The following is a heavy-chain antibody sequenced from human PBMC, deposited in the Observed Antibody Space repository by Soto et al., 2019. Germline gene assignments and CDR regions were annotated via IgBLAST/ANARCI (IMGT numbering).Heavy chain of an antibody. CDR2: INHIGST. CDR3: ARRGTMVRRNWFDP. J-gene: IGHJ5*02. D-gene: IGHD3-10*01. CDR1: GGSFSGYY. V-gene: IGHV4-34*01. Sequence: PSETLSLTCAVYGGSFSGYYWSWIRQPPGKGLDWIGEINHIGSTNYNPSLKSRVTISVDTSKNQFSLKLSSVTAADTAVYYCARRGTMVRRNWFDPWGQGTLVTVSS.